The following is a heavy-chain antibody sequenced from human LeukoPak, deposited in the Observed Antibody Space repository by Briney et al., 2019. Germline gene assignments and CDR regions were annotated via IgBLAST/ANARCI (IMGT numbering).Heavy chain of an antibody. D-gene: IGHD2-21*02. CDR1: GFTFSSYG. CDR2: ISYDGGDK. CDR3: AKGGHDFNPFYW. Sequence: GGSLRLSCAASGFTFSSYGMHWVRQAPGKGLEWVAVISYDGGDKDYADSVKGRFTISRDNSKNTLFLQLNSLRAEDSAVYYCAKGGHDFNPFYWWGQGTLVTVSS. V-gene: IGHV3-30*18. J-gene: IGHJ4*02.